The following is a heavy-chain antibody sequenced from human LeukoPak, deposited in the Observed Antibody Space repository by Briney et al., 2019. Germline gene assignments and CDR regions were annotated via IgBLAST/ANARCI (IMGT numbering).Heavy chain of an antibody. V-gene: IGHV3-33*01. D-gene: IGHD5-12*01. J-gene: IGHJ4*02. CDR1: GFTFSSYG. Sequence: GSLRLSCAASGFTFSSYGMHWVRQAPGKGLEWVVVIWYDGSNKYYADSVKGRFTISRDNSKNTLYLQMNSLRAEDTAVYYCARDGVVATIQWRQWGPPNPHTWGQGTLVTVSS. CDR2: IWYDGSNK. CDR3: ARDGVVATIQWRQWGPPNPHT.